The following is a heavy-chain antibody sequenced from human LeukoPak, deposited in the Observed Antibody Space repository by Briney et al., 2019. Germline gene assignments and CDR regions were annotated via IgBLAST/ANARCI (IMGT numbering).Heavy chain of an antibody. V-gene: IGHV4-59*12. CDR3: ARENFTIFGVVIQVWFDP. J-gene: IGHJ5*02. D-gene: IGHD3-3*01. CDR1: GGSISSYY. Sequence: SETLSLTCTVSGGSISSYYWSWIRQPPGKGLEWIGYIYYSGSTNYNPSLKSRVTISVDTSKNQFSLKLSSVTAADTAVCYCARENFTIFGVVIQVWFDPWGQGTLVTVSS. CDR2: IYYSGST.